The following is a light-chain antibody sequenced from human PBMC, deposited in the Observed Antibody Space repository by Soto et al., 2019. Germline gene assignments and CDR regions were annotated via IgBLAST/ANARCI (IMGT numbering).Light chain of an antibody. Sequence: EIVLTQSPGTLSLSPGERATLSCRASQSVSSSYLAWYQQKPGQAPRLLIYGASSRATGIPDRFSGSGSGTDFTLTISRLEPEEFAVYYCQQYGSSTGYTVCQGTKREIK. J-gene: IGKJ2*01. CDR2: GAS. CDR1: QSVSSSY. CDR3: QQYGSSTGYT. V-gene: IGKV3-20*01.